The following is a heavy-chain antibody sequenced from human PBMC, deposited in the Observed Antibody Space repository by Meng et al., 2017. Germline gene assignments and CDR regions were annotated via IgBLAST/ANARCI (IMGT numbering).Heavy chain of an antibody. CDR1: GYTFTDNY. V-gene: IGHV1-69-2*01. Sequence: EVQLGQSGAEEKKPGATVKIACKVYGYTFTDNYMHWVQQAPGKGLEWMGLVDPEDGETIYAEKFQGRVTITADTSTDTAYMELSSLRSEDTAVYYCATDLYRDWFDPWGQGTLVTVSS. J-gene: IGHJ5*02. D-gene: IGHD1-26*01. CDR2: VDPEDGET. CDR3: ATDLYRDWFDP.